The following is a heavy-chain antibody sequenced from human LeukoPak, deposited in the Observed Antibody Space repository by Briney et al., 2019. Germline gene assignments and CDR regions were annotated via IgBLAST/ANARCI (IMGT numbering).Heavy chain of an antibody. CDR3: ARAGVGSVSGSGSYDY. Sequence: SETLSLTCGVYGGSFSGYYWSWIRQPPGKGLEWIGEINHSGSTNYNPSLKSRVTISVDTSKNQFSLKLSSVTAADTAVYYCARAGVGSVSGSGSYDYWGQGTLVTVSS. D-gene: IGHD3-10*01. J-gene: IGHJ4*02. CDR1: GGSFSGYY. CDR2: INHSGST. V-gene: IGHV4-34*01.